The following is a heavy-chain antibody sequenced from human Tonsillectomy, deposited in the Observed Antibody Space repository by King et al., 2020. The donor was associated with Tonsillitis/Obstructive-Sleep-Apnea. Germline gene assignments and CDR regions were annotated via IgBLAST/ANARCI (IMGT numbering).Heavy chain of an antibody. Sequence: LQLQESGPGLVKPSETLSLTCTVSGGSISSSSYFWGWIRQPPGKGLEWIGSLHYSGSTYYNPSLKSRVTISVDTSKNQFSLRLSSVTAADTAVYYCAMTDIVLVGADNTGMDVWGQGTTVTVSS. CDR2: LHYSGST. J-gene: IGHJ6*02. CDR3: AMTDIVLVGADNTGMDV. CDR1: GGSISSSSYF. V-gene: IGHV4-39*01. D-gene: IGHD2-8*02.